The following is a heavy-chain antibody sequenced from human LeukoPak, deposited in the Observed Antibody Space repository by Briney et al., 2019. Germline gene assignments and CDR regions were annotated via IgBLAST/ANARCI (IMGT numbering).Heavy chain of an antibody. Sequence: PSETLSLTCAVYGGSFSGYYWSWIRQPPGKGLEWIEEINHSGSTNYNPSLKSRVTISVDTSKNQFSLKLSSVTAADTAVYYCARGRGYYDSSGYFHFDYWGQGTLVTVSS. CDR3: ARGRGYYDSSGYFHFDY. V-gene: IGHV4-34*01. J-gene: IGHJ4*02. CDR1: GGSFSGYY. CDR2: INHSGST. D-gene: IGHD3-22*01.